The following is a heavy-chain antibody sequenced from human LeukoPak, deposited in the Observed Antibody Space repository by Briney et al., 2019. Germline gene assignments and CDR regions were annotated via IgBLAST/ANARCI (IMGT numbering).Heavy chain of an antibody. J-gene: IGHJ6*03. V-gene: IGHV4-39*01. Sequence: PSETLSLTCGVSGGSLSNYYWSWIRQPPGKGLEWIGSIYYSGSTYYKPSLRSRVTISVDTSKSQFSLKLSSVTAADTAVYYCARHQGGDGYNYYYYYMDVWGKGTTVTVSS. CDR3: ARHQGGDGYNYYYYYMDV. CDR2: IYYSGST. D-gene: IGHD5-24*01. CDR1: GGSLSNYY.